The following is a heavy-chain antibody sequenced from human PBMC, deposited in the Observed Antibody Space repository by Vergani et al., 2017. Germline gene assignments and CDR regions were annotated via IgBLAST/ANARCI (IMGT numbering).Heavy chain of an antibody. CDR3: ARDPTITIFGVVIPAFDP. J-gene: IGHJ5*02. CDR1: GFSFNSYW. V-gene: IGHV3-74*03. CDR2: IKSDGSIT. D-gene: IGHD3-3*01. Sequence: DVHLAESGGGFFQPGGSLRLSCSASGFSFNSYWMHWVRQVPGKGLLWVSRIKSDGSITAYADSVKGRFTISRDNAQNTLYLQMNSLRVEDTGVYYCARDPTITIFGVVIPAFDPWGQGTLVTVSS.